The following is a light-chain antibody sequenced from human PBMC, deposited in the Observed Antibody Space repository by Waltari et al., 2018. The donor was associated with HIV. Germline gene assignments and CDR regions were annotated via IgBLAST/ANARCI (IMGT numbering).Light chain of an antibody. J-gene: IGLJ2*01. CDR2: DNI. V-gene: IGLV1-51*01. CDR3: GAWDTRLTVEV. Sequence: TQPPSVSAAPGQKVTISCSGSSSNIGGSHVSWYQHLPGTAPKLLIYDNIKRPSGIPDRFSGSKSGTSATLGITGLQTGDEADYYCGAWDTRLTVEVFGGGTRLTVL. CDR1: SSNIGGSH.